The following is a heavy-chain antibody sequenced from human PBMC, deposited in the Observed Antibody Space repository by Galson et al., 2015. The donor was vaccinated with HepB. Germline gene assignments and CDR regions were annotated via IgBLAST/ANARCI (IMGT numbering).Heavy chain of an antibody. D-gene: IGHD2-15*01. CDR2: ISDSGGST. V-gene: IGHV3-23*01. Sequence: SLRLSCAGSGFIFSSYAMGWVRQAPGKGLEWVSGISDSGGSTYYIDSVKGRFTISRDNSKNTLYLQMNSLRAEDTAVYYCAREYCSSGNCYSYFDCWGQGTLVTVSS. J-gene: IGHJ4*02. CDR3: AREYCSSGNCYSYFDC. CDR1: GFIFSSYA.